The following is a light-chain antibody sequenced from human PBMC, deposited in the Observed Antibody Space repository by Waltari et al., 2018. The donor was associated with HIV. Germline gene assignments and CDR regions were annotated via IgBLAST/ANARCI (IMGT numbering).Light chain of an antibody. CDR3: QQYLDWRPWT. CDR2: GAS. Sequence: DIVMTQSPATLSVSPGERATLSCRASQNIGGNLAWYQQRHGQPPRLLIYGASSRERGIPARFSGRGSGTEFTLTITNLESEDSAVYFCQQYLDWRPWTFGQGTKVVI. CDR1: QNIGGN. V-gene: IGKV3D-15*01. J-gene: IGKJ1*01.